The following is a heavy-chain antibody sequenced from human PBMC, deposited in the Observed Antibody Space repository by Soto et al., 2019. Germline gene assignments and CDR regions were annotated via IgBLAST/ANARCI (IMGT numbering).Heavy chain of an antibody. CDR2: INAGNGNT. CDR3: ARYSFDP. CDR1: GYTFTSYA. J-gene: IGHJ5*02. Sequence: ASVKVFCKACGYTFTSYAMHWVSQAPGQRLEWMGWINAGNGNTKYSQNFQGRVTITRDTSASTAYMELSSLRSEDTTVYYCARYSFDPWGQGTLVTVSS. V-gene: IGHV1-3*01.